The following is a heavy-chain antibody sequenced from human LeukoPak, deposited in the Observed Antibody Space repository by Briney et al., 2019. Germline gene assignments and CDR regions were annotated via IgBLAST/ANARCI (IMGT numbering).Heavy chain of an antibody. J-gene: IGHJ4*02. CDR3: AKSPHYYDSSGYYNPTAYYFDY. V-gene: IGHV3-23*01. CDR2: ISGSGGST. Sequence: PGGSRRLSCAASGFTFSSYAMSWVRQAPGKGLEWVSAISGSGGSTYYADSVKGRFTISRDNSKNTLYLQVNSLRAEDTAVYYCAKSPHYYDSSGYYNPTAYYFDYWGQGTLVTVSS. D-gene: IGHD3-22*01. CDR1: GFTFSSYA.